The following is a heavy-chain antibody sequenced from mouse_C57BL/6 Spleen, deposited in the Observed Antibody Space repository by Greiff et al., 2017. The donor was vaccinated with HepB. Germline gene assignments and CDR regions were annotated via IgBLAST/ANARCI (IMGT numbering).Heavy chain of an antibody. CDR2: ISYDGSN. D-gene: IGHD2-4*01. CDR1: GYSITSGYY. V-gene: IGHV3-6*01. CDR3: AEGDYDGFAY. J-gene: IGHJ3*01. Sequence: EVQLQQSGPGLVKPSQSLSLTCSVTGYSITSGYYWNWIRQFPGNKLEWMGYISYDGSNNYNPSLKNRISITRDTSKNQFFLKLNSVTTEDTATYYCAEGDYDGFAYWGQGTLVTVSA.